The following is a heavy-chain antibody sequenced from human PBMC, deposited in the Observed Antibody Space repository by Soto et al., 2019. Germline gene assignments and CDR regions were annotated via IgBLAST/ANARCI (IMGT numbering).Heavy chain of an antibody. CDR2: ISGGGDTT. V-gene: IGHV3-23*01. CDR1: GFTFSGYA. J-gene: IGHJ4*02. Sequence: GGSLRLSCAASGFTFSGYAMSWVRQAPGKGLEWVSDISGGGDTTYYADSVKGRFTISRDNSKNTLYLQVNSLRAEDTAVYYCAKQRVIGTVGSYFDKWGQGTQVTVSS. D-gene: IGHD1-7*01. CDR3: AKQRVIGTVGSYFDK.